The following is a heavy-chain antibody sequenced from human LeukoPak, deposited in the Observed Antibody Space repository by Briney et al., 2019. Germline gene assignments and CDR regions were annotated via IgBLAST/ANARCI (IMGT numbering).Heavy chain of an antibody. D-gene: IGHD2-2*01. CDR1: GFTFSSYA. CDR3: AKPGYCSSTSCYAANDYYYYYGMDV. Sequence: GSLRLSCAASGFTFSSYAMSWVRQAPGKGLEWVSAISGSGGSTYYAGSAKGRFTISRDNSKNTLYLQMNSLRAEDTAVYYCAKPGYCSSTSCYAANDYYYYYGMDVWGQGTTVTVSS. CDR2: ISGSGGST. V-gene: IGHV3-23*01. J-gene: IGHJ6*02.